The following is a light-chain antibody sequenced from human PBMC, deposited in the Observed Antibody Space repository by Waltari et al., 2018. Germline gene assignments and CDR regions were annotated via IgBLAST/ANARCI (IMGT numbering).Light chain of an antibody. CDR1: QSVLYSPNNKNY. Sequence: DIVMTQSPDSLAVSLGERATINCKSSQSVLYSPNNKNYLAWFQQKPGQPPKLLIYWASTRGSGVPDRLSGSGSVTDFTLTISSLQAEDVAIYYCQQYATTPRTFGQGTKLEIK. J-gene: IGKJ2*02. CDR2: WAS. CDR3: QQYATTPRT. V-gene: IGKV4-1*01.